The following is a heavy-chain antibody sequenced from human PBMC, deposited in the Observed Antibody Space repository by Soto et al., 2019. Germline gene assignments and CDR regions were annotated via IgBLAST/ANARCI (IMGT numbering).Heavy chain of an antibody. CDR3: VTDVPNDIYPYDY. Sequence: GGSLRLSCAASGFTFSGAWMTWVRQAPGKGLEWVGLIKSKADGETTHYVAPVEGRFTISRDDSKSTLSLQMNSLKVEDTAVYYCVTDVPNDIYPYDYWGQGTLVTVSS. CDR2: IKSKADGETT. CDR1: GFTFSGAW. V-gene: IGHV3-15*01. J-gene: IGHJ4*02. D-gene: IGHD3-9*01.